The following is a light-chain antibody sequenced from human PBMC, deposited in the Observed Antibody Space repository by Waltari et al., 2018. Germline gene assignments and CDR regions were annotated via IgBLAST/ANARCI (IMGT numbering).Light chain of an antibody. Sequence: EIVLTQSPATLSLSPGERATLSCRASQSVSTYLAWYQQKPGQPPRLLIYDASNWATGIPARFSGSEAGTDATLTINSLEREDFAVDYGQHRDRWPPRTFGPGTKVDIK. CDR3: QHRDRWPPRT. CDR2: DAS. V-gene: IGKV3-11*01. CDR1: QSVSTY. J-gene: IGKJ3*01.